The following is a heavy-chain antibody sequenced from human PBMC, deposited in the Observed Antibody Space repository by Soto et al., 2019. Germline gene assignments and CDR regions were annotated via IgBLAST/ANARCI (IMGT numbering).Heavy chain of an antibody. V-gene: IGHV3-48*01. Sequence: EVQLVESGGGLVQPGGSLRLSCAASGLTFSTYGMSWVRQAPGKGLEWVSYISSTRRTIYYADSVKGRFTISRDTAKNSLSLQMNSLRGEDTAVYYCAREPEGGYAEYWGQGTLVTVSS. CDR2: ISSTRRTI. CDR1: GLTFSTYG. J-gene: IGHJ4*02. CDR3: AREPEGGYAEY. D-gene: IGHD2-2*01.